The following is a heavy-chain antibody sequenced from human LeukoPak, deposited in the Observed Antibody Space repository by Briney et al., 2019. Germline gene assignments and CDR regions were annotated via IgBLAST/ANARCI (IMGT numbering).Heavy chain of an antibody. CDR2: IYYSGST. D-gene: IGHD6-13*01. J-gene: IGHJ4*02. CDR1: GGSISSSNYY. Sequence: SETLSLTCTVSGGSISSSNYYWGWIRQPPGKGLEWIGSIYYSGSTFYNPSLKSLVTISVDTSKNQFSLKLSSVTAADTAVYYCASYHLGIYSFDYWGQGTLVTVSS. CDR3: ASYHLGIYSFDY. V-gene: IGHV4-39*01.